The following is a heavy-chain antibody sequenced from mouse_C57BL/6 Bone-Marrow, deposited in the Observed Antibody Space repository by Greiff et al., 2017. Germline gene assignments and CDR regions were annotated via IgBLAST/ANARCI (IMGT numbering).Heavy chain of an antibody. CDR2: IWWDDDK. J-gene: IGHJ3*01. D-gene: IGHD2-3*01. Sequence: QVTLKVSGPGILQPSQTLSLTCSFSGFSLSSFGMGVGWIRQPSGKGLEWLAPIWWDDDKYSNPALKSRLTISKDTSKNQVFHTIAQVDTADTATYNCTQIAWGYSFAYWGQGTLVTVAA. V-gene: IGHV8-8*01. CDR3: TQIAWGYSFAY. CDR1: GFSLSSFGMG.